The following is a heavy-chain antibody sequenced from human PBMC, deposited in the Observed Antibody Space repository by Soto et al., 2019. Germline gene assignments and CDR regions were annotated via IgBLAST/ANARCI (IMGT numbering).Heavy chain of an antibody. CDR1: GDSGSSNSAA. V-gene: IGHV6-1*01. CDR2: TYYRSKWYN. J-gene: IGHJ5*02. D-gene: IGHD6-13*01. Sequence: SQTLSLTCAISGDSGSSNSAAWNWIRRSPSRGLEWLGRTYYRSKWYNDYAVSVKSRITINPDTSKNQFSLQLNSVTPEDTAVYYCARDSFQAAGTNNWFDPWGQGTLVTVSS. CDR3: ARDSFQAAGTNNWFDP.